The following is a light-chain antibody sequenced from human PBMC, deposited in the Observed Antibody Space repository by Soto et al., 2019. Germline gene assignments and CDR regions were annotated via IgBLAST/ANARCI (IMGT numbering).Light chain of an antibody. CDR1: SSNIGSNT. CDR2: SNS. J-gene: IGLJ1*01. V-gene: IGLV1-44*01. Sequence: QSVLTHSPSASGSPGQRVTISCSGRSSNIGSNTVNWYQHLPGAAPRLLIYSNSQRPSGVPDRFSGSKSGTSASLAISGLRSDDEADYYCGSWGDSLNSFFVFGTGTKLTVL. CDR3: GSWGDSLNSFFV.